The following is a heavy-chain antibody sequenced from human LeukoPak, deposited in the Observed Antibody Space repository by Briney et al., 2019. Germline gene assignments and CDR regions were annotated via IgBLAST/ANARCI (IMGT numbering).Heavy chain of an antibody. V-gene: IGHV4-59*01. CDR2: IYDSGST. CDR1: GGSISNYY. J-gene: IGHJ4*02. D-gene: IGHD6-13*01. Sequence: PSETLSLTCTVSGGSISNYYWSWIRQPPGKGLEWIGYIYDSGSTNYNPSLKSRVTISVDTSKNQFSLKLSSVTAADTAVYYCASSSGWYRYFDYWGQGTLVTVSS. CDR3: ASSSGWYRYFDY.